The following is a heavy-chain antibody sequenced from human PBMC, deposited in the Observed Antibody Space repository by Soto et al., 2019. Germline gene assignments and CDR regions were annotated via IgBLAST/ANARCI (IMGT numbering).Heavy chain of an antibody. V-gene: IGHV1-2*02. CDR1: GYTFTDYF. CDR3: ATGEYCSSTSCYFGY. D-gene: IGHD2-2*01. J-gene: IGHJ4*02. CDR2: INPKSRGT. Sequence: ASVKVSCKASGYTFTDYFIHWVRQAPGQGFEWMGWINPKSRGTIYAQKFQGRVTMTEDTSTDTAYMELSSLRSEDTAVYYCATGEYCSSTSCYFGYWGQGTLVTVSS.